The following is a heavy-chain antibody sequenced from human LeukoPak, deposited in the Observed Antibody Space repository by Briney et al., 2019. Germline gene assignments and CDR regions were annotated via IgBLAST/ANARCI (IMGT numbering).Heavy chain of an antibody. CDR3: AKVVWFHHLYYFDY. V-gene: IGHV3-23*01. CDR1: GFTFSSFA. D-gene: IGHD3-3*01. CDR2: ISGSGGST. J-gene: IGHJ4*02. Sequence: GGSLRLSCAASGFTFSSFAMSWVRQAPGKGLEWVSAISGSGGSTYYADSVKGRFTISRDNSKNTLYLQMNSLRAEDTAVYYCAKVVWFHHLYYFDYWGQGTLVTASS.